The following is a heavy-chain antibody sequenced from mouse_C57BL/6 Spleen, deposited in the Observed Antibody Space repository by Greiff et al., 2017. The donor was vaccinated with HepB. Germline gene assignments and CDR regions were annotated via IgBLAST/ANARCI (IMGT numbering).Heavy chain of an antibody. Sequence: EVQLQQSGPELVKPGASVKISCKASGYTFTDYYMNWVKQSHGKSLEWIGDINPNNGGTSYNQKFKGKATLTVDKSSSTAYMELRSLTSEDSAVYYCARGRKKWLRDYAMDYWGQGTSVTVSS. J-gene: IGHJ4*01. CDR1: GYTFTDYY. V-gene: IGHV1-26*01. CDR2: INPNNGGT. CDR3: ARGRKKWLRDYAMDY. D-gene: IGHD2-2*01.